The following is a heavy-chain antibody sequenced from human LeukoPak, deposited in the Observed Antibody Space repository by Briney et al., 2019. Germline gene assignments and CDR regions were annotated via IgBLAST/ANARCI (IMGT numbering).Heavy chain of an antibody. CDR2: ISDSGGTT. V-gene: IGHV3-23*01. J-gene: IGHJ5*02. CDR1: GFTFSNYA. Sequence: GGSLRLSCAAAGFTFSNYAMNWVRQAPGKGLEWVSAISDSGGTTYYADSVKGRFTISRDNSKNTLYLQMNSLRAEDTAIYYCAKDRKVYESWGQGTLVTVSS. D-gene: IGHD1-14*01. CDR3: AKDRKVYES.